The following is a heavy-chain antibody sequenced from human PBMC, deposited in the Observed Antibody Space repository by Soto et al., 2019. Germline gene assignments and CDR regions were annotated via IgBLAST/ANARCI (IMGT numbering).Heavy chain of an antibody. CDR1: GGTFSSYA. J-gene: IGHJ4*02. CDR2: IIPIFGTA. Sequence: SVKVSCKASGGTFSSYAISWVRQAPGQGLEWMGGIIPIFGTANYAQKFQGRVTITADESTSTAYMELSSLRSEDTAVYYCARDLDCSSTSCSGHYWGQGTLVTV. CDR3: ARDLDCSSTSCSGHY. D-gene: IGHD2-2*01. V-gene: IGHV1-69*13.